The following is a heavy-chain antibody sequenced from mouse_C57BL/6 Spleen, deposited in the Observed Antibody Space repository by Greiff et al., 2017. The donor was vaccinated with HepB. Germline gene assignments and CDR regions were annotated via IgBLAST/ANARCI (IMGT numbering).Heavy chain of an antibody. V-gene: IGHV5-4*01. CDR1: GFTFSSYA. J-gene: IGHJ4*01. CDR2: ISDGGSYT. CDR3: ARDGGVTTLYYYAMDY. D-gene: IGHD2-1*01. Sequence: EVQLVESGGGLVKPGGSLKLSCAASGFTFSSYAMSWVRQTPEKRLEWVATISDGGSYTYYPDNVKGRFTISRDNAKNNLYLQMSHLKSEDTAMYYCARDGGVTTLYYYAMDYWGQGTSVTVSS.